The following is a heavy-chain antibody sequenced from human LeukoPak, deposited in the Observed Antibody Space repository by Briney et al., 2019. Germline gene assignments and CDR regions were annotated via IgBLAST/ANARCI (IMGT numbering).Heavy chain of an antibody. Sequence: SQPLSLTCAISGDSVSNTGASWNWIRQSPSRGLEWLGRTYYRSTWYDDYAISVKGRITIYPDTSNNQVSLQLNSVTPEDTAVYFCARGNSGMTVALFHSWGQGTRVTVSS. CDR3: ARGNSGMTVALFHS. V-gene: IGHV6-1*01. J-gene: IGHJ4*02. CDR1: GDSVSNTGAS. D-gene: IGHD6-19*01. CDR2: TYYRSTWYD.